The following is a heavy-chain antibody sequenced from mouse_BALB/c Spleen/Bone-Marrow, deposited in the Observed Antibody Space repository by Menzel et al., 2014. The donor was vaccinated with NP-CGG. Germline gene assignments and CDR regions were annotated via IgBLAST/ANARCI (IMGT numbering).Heavy chain of an antibody. V-gene: IGHV5-4*02. CDR2: ISDGGDYT. J-gene: IGHJ4*01. CDR3: AGTYRPYALDY. CDR1: GFTFSDYY. D-gene: IGHD2-14*01. Sequence: EVKLQESGGGLVKPGGSLKLSCAASGFTFSDYYMYWVRQTPDRRLEWVATISDGGDYTDYPDNVKGRFTISRDNAKNTLYLQMSSLKSEDTAMYYCAGTYRPYALDYWGQGTSVTVSS.